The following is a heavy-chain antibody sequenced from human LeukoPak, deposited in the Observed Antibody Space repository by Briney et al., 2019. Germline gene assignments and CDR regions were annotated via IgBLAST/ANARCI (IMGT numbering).Heavy chain of an antibody. D-gene: IGHD2-2*01. J-gene: IGHJ4*02. V-gene: IGHV3-30*04. CDR3: ARGYCSSTSCYPGNIFDY. CDR1: GFTSSSYA. Sequence: PGRSLRLSCAASGFTSSSYAMHWVRQAPGKGLEWVAVISYDGSNKYYADSVKGRFTISRDNSKNTLYLQMNSLRAEDTAVYYCARGYCSSTSCYPGNIFDYWGQGTLVTVSS. CDR2: ISYDGSNK.